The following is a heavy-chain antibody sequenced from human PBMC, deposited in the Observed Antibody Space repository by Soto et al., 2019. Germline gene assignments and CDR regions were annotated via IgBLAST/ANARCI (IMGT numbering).Heavy chain of an antibody. D-gene: IGHD3-3*01. CDR1: GYSFTSYW. J-gene: IGHJ6*02. V-gene: IGHV5-51*01. CDR2: IYGGDSDT. CDR3: PRQGPTTTIFGAVGGMDX. Sequence: GESLKSACKGSGYSFTSYWIGWVRQMPGKGLEWMGIIYGGDSDTRYRPSFQGQGTISAYKSISTAYLQWSSLKASDTAMYYCPRQGPTTTIFGAVGGMDXWGQGTTVTVS.